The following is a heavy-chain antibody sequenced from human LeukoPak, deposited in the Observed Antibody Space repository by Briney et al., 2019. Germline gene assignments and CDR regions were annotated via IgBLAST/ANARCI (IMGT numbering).Heavy chain of an antibody. CDR3: AKGAYGSGSLGRWFDP. CDR2: ISGSGGST. V-gene: IGHV3-23*01. D-gene: IGHD3-10*01. J-gene: IGHJ5*02. Sequence: GGSLRLSCAASGFTFSSYAMRWVRQAPGKGLEWVSAISGSGGSTYYADSVKGRFAISRDNSKNTLYLQMNSLRAEDTAVYYCAKGAYGSGSLGRWFDPWGQGTLVTVSS. CDR1: GFTFSSYA.